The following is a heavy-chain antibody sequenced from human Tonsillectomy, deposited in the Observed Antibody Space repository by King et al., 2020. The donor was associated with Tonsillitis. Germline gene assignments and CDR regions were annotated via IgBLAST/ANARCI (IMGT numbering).Heavy chain of an antibody. Sequence: EVQLVESGGGLVQPGRSLRLSCIGSGFTFGDYAMSWVRQAPGKGLEWVGFIRSKAYGGTAEYAASVKGRFTISRDDSKSIAYLQMNSLKIEDTAVYYCTRDSSGWYDVYYYYYMDVWGKGTTVTVSS. CDR1: GFTFGDYA. D-gene: IGHD6-19*01. CDR3: TRDSSGWYDVYYYYYMDV. CDR2: IRSKAYGGTA. V-gene: IGHV3-49*04. J-gene: IGHJ6*03.